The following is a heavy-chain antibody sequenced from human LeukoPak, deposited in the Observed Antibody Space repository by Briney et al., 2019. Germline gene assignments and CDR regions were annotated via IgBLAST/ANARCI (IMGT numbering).Heavy chain of an antibody. V-gene: IGHV4-38-2*02. CDR1: GYSISSGYY. CDR3: ARGRRRGVVVPAASNYFDY. J-gene: IGHJ4*02. CDR2: IYHSGST. D-gene: IGHD2-2*01. Sequence: ETLSLTCTVSGYSISSGYYWGWIRQPPGKGLEWIGSIYHSGSTYYNPSLKSRVTISVDTSKNQFSLKLSSVTAADTAVYYCARGRRRGVVVPAASNYFDYWGQGTLVTVSS.